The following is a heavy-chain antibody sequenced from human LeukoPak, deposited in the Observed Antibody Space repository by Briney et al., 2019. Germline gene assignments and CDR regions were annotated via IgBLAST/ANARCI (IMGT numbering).Heavy chain of an antibody. D-gene: IGHD3-10*01. CDR3: AKEYGSGSYHRRWFDP. Sequence: GGSLRLSCAASGLTFSSYAMSWVRQAPGKGLEWVSAVSGSGGSTYYADSVKGRFTISRDNSKNTLYLQMNSLRAEDTAVYYCAKEYGSGSYHRRWFDPWGQGTLVTVSS. CDR1: GLTFSSYA. V-gene: IGHV3-23*01. J-gene: IGHJ5*02. CDR2: VSGSGGST.